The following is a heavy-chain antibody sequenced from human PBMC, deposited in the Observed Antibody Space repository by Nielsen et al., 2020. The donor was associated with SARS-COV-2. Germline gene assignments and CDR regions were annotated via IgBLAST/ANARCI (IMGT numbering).Heavy chain of an antibody. J-gene: IGHJ6*03. CDR3: ARARGVYGDYYYYYYTDV. Sequence: WIRQSPSRGLEWLRRTYYRSKWYNDYAVSVKSRITINPDTSKNQFSLHLNSVTPEDTAVYYCARARGVYGDYYYYYYTDVWGKGTTVTVSS. CDR2: TYYRSKWYN. D-gene: IGHD4-17*01. V-gene: IGHV6-1*01.